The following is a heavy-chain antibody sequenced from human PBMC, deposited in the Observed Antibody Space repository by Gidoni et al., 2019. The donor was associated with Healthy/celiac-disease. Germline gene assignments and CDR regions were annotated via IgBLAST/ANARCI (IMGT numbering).Heavy chain of an antibody. CDR3: ARATAMDSPFDY. V-gene: IGHV1-46*01. J-gene: IGHJ4*02. CDR1: GYTFTRYY. D-gene: IGHD5-18*01. CDR2: INPSGGST. Sequence: QVPLVHSGAEVTKPGASVNGSLNDSGYTFTRYYMHWVRQAPGQGLEWMGIINPSGGSTSDAQKFQGRVTMTRDTSTSTVYMELSSLRSEDTAVYYCARATAMDSPFDYWGQGTLVTVSS.